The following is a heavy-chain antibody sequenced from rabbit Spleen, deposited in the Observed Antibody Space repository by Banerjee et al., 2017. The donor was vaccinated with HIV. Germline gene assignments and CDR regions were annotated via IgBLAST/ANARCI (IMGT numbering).Heavy chain of an antibody. V-gene: IGHV1S45*01. CDR1: GFSFDSGYV. CDR3: ARDSGSSFSSYGVDL. Sequence: QEQLEESGGDLVKPEGSLTLTCTASGFSFDSGYVMCWVRQAPGKGLEWIACIHGGSKNNIYYANWVNGRFTISKTSSTTVTLQMTSLSAADTATYFCARDSGSSFSSYGVDLWGPGTLVTVS. CDR2: IHGGSKNNI. D-gene: IGHD8-1*01. J-gene: IGHJ6*01.